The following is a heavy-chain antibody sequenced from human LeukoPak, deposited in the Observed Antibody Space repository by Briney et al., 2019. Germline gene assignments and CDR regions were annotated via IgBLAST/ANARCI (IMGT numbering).Heavy chain of an antibody. CDR2: INHSGST. V-gene: IGHV4-34*01. D-gene: IGHD3-22*01. Sequence: PSETLSLTCAVYGGSFSGYYWSWIRHPPGKGLEWIGEINHSGSTNYNPSPKSRVTISVDTSKNQFSLKLSSVTAADSAVYYCARGRGYYYDSSGYHYWGQGTLVTVSS. CDR1: GGSFSGYY. CDR3: ARGRGYYYDSSGYHY. J-gene: IGHJ4*02.